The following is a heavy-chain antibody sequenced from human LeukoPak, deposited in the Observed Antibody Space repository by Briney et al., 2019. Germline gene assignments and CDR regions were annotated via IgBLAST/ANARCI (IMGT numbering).Heavy chain of an antibody. J-gene: IGHJ5*02. V-gene: IGHV1-46*01. D-gene: IGHD3-9*01. CDR1: GYTFTSYY. CDR3: ARLYYDILTGYWPVHSWFDP. Sequence: SVKVSCKASGYTFTSYYMHWVRQAPGQGLEWMGIINPSGGSTSYAQKFQGRVTMTRDTSTSTVYMELSSLRSEDTAVYYCARLYYDILTGYWPVHSWFDPWGQGTLVTVSS. CDR2: INPSGGST.